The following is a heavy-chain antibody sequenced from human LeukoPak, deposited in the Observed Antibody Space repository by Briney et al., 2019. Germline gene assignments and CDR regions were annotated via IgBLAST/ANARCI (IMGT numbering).Heavy chain of an antibody. Sequence: GGSLRLSYSASGFTVSSNYMTWVRQDPGKGLEWVSVIYKSAITYYADTVRGRFTISRDNSKNTLYLQMNSLRAEDTAVYYCARSLRVRGVPDYMDVWGKGTTVTVSS. J-gene: IGHJ6*03. CDR2: IYKSAIT. V-gene: IGHV3-53*01. CDR1: GFTVSSNY. CDR3: ARSLRVRGVPDYMDV. D-gene: IGHD3-10*01.